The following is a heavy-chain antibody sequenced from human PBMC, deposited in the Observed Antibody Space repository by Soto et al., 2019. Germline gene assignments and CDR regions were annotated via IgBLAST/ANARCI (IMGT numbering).Heavy chain of an antibody. D-gene: IGHD6-25*01. J-gene: IGHJ4*02. CDR3: ARLNSGWHPTFDT. Sequence: SETLSLTCTVSGGSISSVGYFWTWIRQHPAKGLEWIGHISYSGSTYFIPSLRSRLSMSVDTSKNQFSLNLTSVTVADTALYYCARLNSGWHPTFDTWGQGTLLPVSS. V-gene: IGHV4-31*03. CDR2: ISYSGST. CDR1: GGSISSVGYF.